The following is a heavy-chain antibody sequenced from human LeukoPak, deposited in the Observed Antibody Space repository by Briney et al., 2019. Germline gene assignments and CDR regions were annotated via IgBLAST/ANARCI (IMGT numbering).Heavy chain of an antibody. D-gene: IGHD3-22*01. CDR1: GFTFSSYA. Sequence: GGSLRLSCAASGFTFSSYAMHWVRQAPGKGLEWVAVISYDGSNKYYADSVKGRFTISRDNSKNTLYLQMSSLRAEDTAVYYCARDRSRGHYDSSGYYEWGQGTLDTVSS. CDR3: ARDRSRGHYDSSGYYE. V-gene: IGHV3-30-3*01. J-gene: IGHJ4*02. CDR2: ISYDGSNK.